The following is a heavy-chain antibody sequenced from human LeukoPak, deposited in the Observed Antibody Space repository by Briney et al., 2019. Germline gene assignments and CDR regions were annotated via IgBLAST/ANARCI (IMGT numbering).Heavy chain of an antibody. J-gene: IGHJ4*02. D-gene: IGHD1-26*01. CDR2: IYHSGST. CDR3: ARMRGADSGSYPYIDY. V-gene: IGHV4-4*03. Sequence: IPPETLSLTCAVSGGSISSSNWWSWVRQPPGKGLEWIGEIYHSGSTNYNPSLKSRVTISVDKSKNQFSLKLSSVTAADTAVYYCARMRGADSGSYPYIDYWGQGTLVTVSS. CDR1: GGSISSSNW.